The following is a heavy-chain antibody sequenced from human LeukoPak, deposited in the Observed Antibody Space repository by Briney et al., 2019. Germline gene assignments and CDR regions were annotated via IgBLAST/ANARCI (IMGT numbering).Heavy chain of an antibody. V-gene: IGHV4-39*07. CDR1: GGSISSSPYY. D-gene: IGHD2-15*01. CDR2: IYYSGNT. Sequence: PSETLSLTCTVSGGSISSSPYYWGWVRQPPGKGLEWIGSIYYSGNTYYNPSLKSRVTISVDTSKNQFSLKLSSVTAADTAVYYCAREPGIPCSGGSCYLPYYYMDVWGKGTTVTVSS. CDR3: AREPGIPCSGGSCYLPYYYMDV. J-gene: IGHJ6*03.